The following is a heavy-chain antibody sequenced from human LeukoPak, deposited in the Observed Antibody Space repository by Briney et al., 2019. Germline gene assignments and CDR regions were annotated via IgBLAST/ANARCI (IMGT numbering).Heavy chain of an antibody. J-gene: IGHJ6*02. CDR3: AVPTAGGYYYGMDV. CDR1: GGTFSSYA. Sequence: SVKVSCKASGGTFSSYAISWVRQAPGQGLEGMGRIIPILVIANYAQKFQGRVTITADKSTSTAYIELSSLRSEDTAVYYCAVPTAGGYYYGMDVWGQGTTVTASS. D-gene: IGHD3-10*01. CDR2: IIPILVIA. V-gene: IGHV1-69*04.